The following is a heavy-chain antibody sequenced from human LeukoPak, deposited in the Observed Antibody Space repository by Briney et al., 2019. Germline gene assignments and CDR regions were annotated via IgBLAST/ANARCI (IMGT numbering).Heavy chain of an antibody. J-gene: IGHJ6*03. CDR2: IYYSGST. CDR1: GYSISSGYY. V-gene: IGHV4-61*01. D-gene: IGHD2-2*01. Sequence: PSETLSLTCAVSGYSISSGYYWGWIRQPPGKGLEWIGYIYYSGSTNYNPSLKSRVTISVDTSKNQFSLKLSSVTAADTAVYYCARGIVVVPAAGALYYYYYYYMDVWGKGTTVTVSS. CDR3: ARGIVVVPAAGALYYYYYYYMDV.